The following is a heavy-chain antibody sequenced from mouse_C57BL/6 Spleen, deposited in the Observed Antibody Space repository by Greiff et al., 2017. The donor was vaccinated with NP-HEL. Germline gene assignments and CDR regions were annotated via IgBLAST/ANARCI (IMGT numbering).Heavy chain of an antibody. CDR3: ARVGELRLPYYYAMDY. Sequence: QVQLQQPGTELVKPGASVKLSCKASGYTFTSYWMHWVKQRPGQGLEWIGNINPSNGGTNYNEKFKSKATLTVDKSSSTAYMQLSSLTSEDSAVYYCARVGELRLPYYYAMDYWGQGTSVTVSS. V-gene: IGHV1-53*01. J-gene: IGHJ4*01. CDR1: GYTFTSYW. D-gene: IGHD3-2*02. CDR2: INPSNGGT.